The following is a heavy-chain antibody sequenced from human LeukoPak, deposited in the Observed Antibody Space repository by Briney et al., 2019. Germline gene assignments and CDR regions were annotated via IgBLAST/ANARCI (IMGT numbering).Heavy chain of an antibody. J-gene: IGHJ4*02. CDR2: ISGSGGST. V-gene: IGHV3-23*01. CDR3: ARDRAFIVGATLDY. CDR1: GFTFSSYA. D-gene: IGHD1-26*01. Sequence: TGGSLRLSCAASGFTFSSYAMSWVRQAPGKGLEWVSAISGSGGSTYYADSVKGRFTISRDNSKNTLYLQMNSLRAEDTAVYYCARDRAFIVGATLDYWGQGTLVTVSS.